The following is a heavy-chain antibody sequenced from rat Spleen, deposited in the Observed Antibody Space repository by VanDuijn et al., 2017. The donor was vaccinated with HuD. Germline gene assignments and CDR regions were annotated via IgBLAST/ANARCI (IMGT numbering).Heavy chain of an antibody. CDR1: GFSITSYS. Sequence: QVQLKESGPGLVQPSETLSLTCTVSGFSITSYSVSWVRQPSGKGPEWLGKMWYDGDTAYNSAHKSRLSVTRDTSKSQVFLKMNNLQTEDTAMYFCARFRILWAADYWGQGVMVTVSS. D-gene: IGHD1-7*01. V-gene: IGHV2-16*01. CDR3: ARFRILWAADY. CDR2: MWYDGDT. J-gene: IGHJ2*01.